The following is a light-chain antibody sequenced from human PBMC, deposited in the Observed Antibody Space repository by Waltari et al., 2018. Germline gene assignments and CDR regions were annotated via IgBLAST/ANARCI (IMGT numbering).Light chain of an antibody. V-gene: IGKV1-39*01. CDR2: ATS. Sequence: DIHMTQSPSSLSASVGDRFTITCRASQRISDYLNWYQQKPGKVPKLLISATSTLQSGAPSRFRGSGSETDFTLTITSLQPEDVATYYCQQSYSSAPITFGSGTKVEIK. J-gene: IGKJ4*01. CDR3: QQSYSSAPIT. CDR1: QRISDY.